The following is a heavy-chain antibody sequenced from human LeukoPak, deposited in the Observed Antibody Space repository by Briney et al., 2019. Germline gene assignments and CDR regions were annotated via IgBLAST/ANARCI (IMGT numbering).Heavy chain of an antibody. Sequence: ASVKVSCKASGYTFTGYYMHWVRQAPGQGLEWMGWINPNSGGTNYAQKFQGRVTMTRDTSISTAYMELSRLRSDDTAVYYCARVILTTVTGYDVDWFVPWGQGTLVTVSS. CDR2: INPNSGGT. CDR1: GYTFTGYY. D-gene: IGHD4-17*01. V-gene: IGHV1-2*02. CDR3: ARVILTTVTGYDVDWFVP. J-gene: IGHJ5*02.